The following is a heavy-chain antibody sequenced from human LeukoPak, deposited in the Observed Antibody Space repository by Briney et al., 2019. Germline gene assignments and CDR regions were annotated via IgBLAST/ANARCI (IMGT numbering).Heavy chain of an antibody. CDR1: GYTFTSYD. V-gene: IGHV1-8*03. CDR2: MNPNSGNT. J-gene: IGHJ3*02. D-gene: IGHD3-22*01. Sequence: ASVKVSCKASGYTFTSYDINWVRQATGQGLEWMGWMNPNSGNTGYAQKFQGGVTITRNTSISTAYMELSSLRSEDTAVYYCARVASRTAEYYYDSSGYYEDAFDIWGQGTMVTVSS. CDR3: ARVASRTAEYYYDSSGYYEDAFDI.